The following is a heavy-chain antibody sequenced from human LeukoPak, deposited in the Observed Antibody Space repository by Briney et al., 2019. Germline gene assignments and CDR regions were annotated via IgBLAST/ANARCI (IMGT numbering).Heavy chain of an antibody. V-gene: IGHV3-48*02. D-gene: IGHD4-17*01. CDR2: ISSSSSTT. J-gene: IGHJ4*02. CDR3: ARGRMTTMTFFDC. Sequence: GGSLILSCAASGFNFNTYSMNWVRQAPGKGLEWVSHISSSSSTTYYADSVKGRFTISRDNAKNSLYLQMNSLRDEDTAVYYCARGRMTTMTFFDCGGQGSLVTVSS. CDR1: GFNFNTYS.